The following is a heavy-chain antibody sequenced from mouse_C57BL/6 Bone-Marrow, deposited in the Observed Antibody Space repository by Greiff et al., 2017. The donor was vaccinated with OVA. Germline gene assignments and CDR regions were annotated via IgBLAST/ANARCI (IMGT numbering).Heavy chain of an antibody. V-gene: IGHV1-42*01. CDR3: ARVGSSYEDY. CDR2: INPSTGGT. Sequence: VQLQQSGPELVKPGASVKISCKASGYSFTGYYMNWVKQSPEKSLEWIGEINPSTGGTTYNQKFKAKATLTVDKSSSTAYMQLKSLTSEDSAVYYCARVGSSYEDYWGQGTTLTVSS. CDR1: GYSFTGYY. J-gene: IGHJ2*01. D-gene: IGHD1-1*01.